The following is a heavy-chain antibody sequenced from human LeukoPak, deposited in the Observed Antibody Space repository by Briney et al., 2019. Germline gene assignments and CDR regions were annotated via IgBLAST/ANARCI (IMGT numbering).Heavy chain of an antibody. Sequence: GGSLRLSCSASGFTFSNYGIHWVRQAPGKGLEWVIVVSNDGRTKYYSDSVKGRFTISRGNSENTLYLQMNSLRTEDTAVYYCVREGLGPSFSAWFDPWGQGILVTVSS. CDR1: GFTFSNYG. CDR3: VREGLGPSFSAWFDP. V-gene: IGHV3-30*03. CDR2: VSNDGRTK. J-gene: IGHJ5*02. D-gene: IGHD3/OR15-3a*01.